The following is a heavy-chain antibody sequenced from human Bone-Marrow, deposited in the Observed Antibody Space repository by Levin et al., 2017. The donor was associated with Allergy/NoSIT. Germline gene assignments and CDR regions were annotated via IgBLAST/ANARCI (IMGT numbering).Heavy chain of an antibody. Sequence: GGSLRLSCAVSGLKFSDAWMSWVRQAPGKGLEWVGRMKSRGSGGTIDDAAHVKGRFTISRDDSKNTLYLHMNSLKTEDTAVYYCAHDGSGYYRLNSWGQGTLVTVSS. V-gene: IGHV3-15*01. CDR1: GLKFSDAW. D-gene: IGHD3-22*01. CDR3: AHDGSGYYRLNS. CDR2: MKSRGSGGTI. J-gene: IGHJ4*02.